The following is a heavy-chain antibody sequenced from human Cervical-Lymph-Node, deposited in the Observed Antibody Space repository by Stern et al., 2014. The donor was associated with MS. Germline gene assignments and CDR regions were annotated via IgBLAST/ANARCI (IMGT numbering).Heavy chain of an antibody. CDR3: ARQLGHSNFLHY. J-gene: IGHJ4*02. CDR1: GHSFTNYW. CDR2: IHPGDSEV. V-gene: IGHV5-51*01. D-gene: IGHD4-11*01. Sequence: MQLVQSGAGVKRPGQSLKISCRASGHSFTNYWVAWVRQKPGKGLEWMGIIHPGDSEVRYSPSFQGRVTMSVDRSINTAYLQWSSLQPSDTAMYYCARQLGHSNFLHYWGQGVLVTVSS.